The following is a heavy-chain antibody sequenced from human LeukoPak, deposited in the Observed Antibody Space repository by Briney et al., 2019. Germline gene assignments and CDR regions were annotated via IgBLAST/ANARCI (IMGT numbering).Heavy chain of an antibody. V-gene: IGHV1-8*01. CDR1: GYTFTSYD. Sequence: VKVSCKASGYTFTSYDINWVRQATGQGLEWMGWMNPNSGNTGYAQKFQGRVTMTRNTSISTAYMELSSLRSDDTAVYYCARPATRTPRLFDYWGQGTLVTVSS. D-gene: IGHD1-14*01. CDR3: ARPATRTPRLFDY. CDR2: MNPNSGNT. J-gene: IGHJ4*02.